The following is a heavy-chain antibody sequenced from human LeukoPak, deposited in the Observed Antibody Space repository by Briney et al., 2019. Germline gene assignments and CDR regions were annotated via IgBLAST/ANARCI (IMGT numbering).Heavy chain of an antibody. CDR2: ISGSGGST. CDR1: GFTFSSYA. Sequence: HPGGSLRLFCAASGFTFSSYAMSWVRQAPGKGLEWVSAISGSGGSTYYADSVKGRFTISRDNSKNTLYLQMNSLRAEDTAVYYCAKVPTITMVRGVNVDYWGQGTLVTVSS. J-gene: IGHJ4*02. D-gene: IGHD3-10*01. CDR3: AKVPTITMVRGVNVDY. V-gene: IGHV3-23*01.